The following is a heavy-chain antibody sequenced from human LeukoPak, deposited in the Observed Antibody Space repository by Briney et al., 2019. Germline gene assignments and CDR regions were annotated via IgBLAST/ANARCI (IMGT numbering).Heavy chain of an antibody. Sequence: GESLRLSCAVSGFTFSSYSMNWVRQAPGKGLEWVSYISSSSDTIYYADSVKGRFTISRDNAKNSLYLQMNSLRAEDTAVYYCARDTRGESDYWGQGTLVTVSS. D-gene: IGHD2-2*01. CDR2: ISSSSDTI. V-gene: IGHV3-48*04. J-gene: IGHJ4*02. CDR3: ARDTRGESDY. CDR1: GFTFSSYS.